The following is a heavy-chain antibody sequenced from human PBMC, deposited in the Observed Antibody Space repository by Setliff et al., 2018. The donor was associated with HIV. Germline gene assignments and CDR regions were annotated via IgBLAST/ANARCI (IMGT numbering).Heavy chain of an antibody. D-gene: IGHD2-15*01. CDR3: ARDDVGYCSGGSCYHLFDTFDI. CDR2: ISSYNDNT. CDR1: GYSFTNYG. J-gene: IGHJ3*02. Sequence: ASVKVSCKASGYSFTNYGISWVRQAPGQGLEWMGWISSYNDNTNYALNLQGRVTMTTDTSTSTAYMERRSLRSDDTAVYYCARDDVGYCSGGSCYHLFDTFDIWGQGTVVTVSS. V-gene: IGHV1-18*01.